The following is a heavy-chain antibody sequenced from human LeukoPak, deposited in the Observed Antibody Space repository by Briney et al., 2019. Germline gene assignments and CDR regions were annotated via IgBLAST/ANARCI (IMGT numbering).Heavy chain of an antibody. CDR2: INPNSGGT. V-gene: IGHV1-2*02. CDR3: ARGYQLLSWFDP. Sequence: GSSVKVSCKASGYTSSGYYMHWVRQAPGQGLEWMGWINPNSGGTNYAQKFQGRVTMTRDTSISTAYMELSRLRSDDTAVYYCARGYQLLSWFDPWGQGTLVTVSS. J-gene: IGHJ5*02. D-gene: IGHD2-2*01. CDR1: GYTSSGYY.